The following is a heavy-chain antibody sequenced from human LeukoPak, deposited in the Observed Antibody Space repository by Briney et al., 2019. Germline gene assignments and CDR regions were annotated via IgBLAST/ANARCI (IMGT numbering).Heavy chain of an antibody. Sequence: PGGSLRLSCAASGFTFSSYAMSWVRQAPGKGLEWVSGISGRGDSTYYADSVKGRFTISRDNSKNTLYLQMNSLRAEDTAVYYCAKDDMGGDVVVTAILDSWGQGTLVTASS. CDR3: AKDDMGGDVVVTAILDS. J-gene: IGHJ4*02. CDR1: GFTFSSYA. V-gene: IGHV3-23*01. D-gene: IGHD2-21*02. CDR2: ISGRGDST.